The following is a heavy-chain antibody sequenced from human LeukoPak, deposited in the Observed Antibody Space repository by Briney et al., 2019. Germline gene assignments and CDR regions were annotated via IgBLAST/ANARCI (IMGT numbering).Heavy chain of an antibody. Sequence: SETLSLTCAVSGGPISSYYWSWIRQPPGKGLEWIGYIYYSGSTNYNPSLKSRVTISVDTSKDQFSLKLSSVTAADTAVYYCARASCIAAALFDYWGQGTLVTVSS. J-gene: IGHJ4*02. D-gene: IGHD6-13*01. CDR1: GGPISSYY. V-gene: IGHV4-59*01. CDR2: IYYSGST. CDR3: ARASCIAAALFDY.